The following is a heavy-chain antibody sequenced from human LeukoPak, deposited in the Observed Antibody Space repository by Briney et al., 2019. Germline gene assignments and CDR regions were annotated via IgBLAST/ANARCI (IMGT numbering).Heavy chain of an antibody. CDR3: ASGPYPAAGTDHQFDY. CDR1: GASISSYY. CDR2: IFYRGST. J-gene: IGHJ4*02. V-gene: IGHV4-59*07. D-gene: IGHD6-13*01. Sequence: SDTLSLTCTVSGASISSYYWSWIRQPLGEGLEWIWYIFYRGSTNYNPSLKSRVTISVDTSKNQFSLKLSSVTAADTAVYYCASGPYPAAGTDHQFDYWGQGILVTVFS.